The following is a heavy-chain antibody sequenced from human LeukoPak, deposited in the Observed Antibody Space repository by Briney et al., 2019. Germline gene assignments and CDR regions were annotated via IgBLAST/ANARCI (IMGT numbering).Heavy chain of an antibody. D-gene: IGHD3-3*01. J-gene: IGHJ6*03. CDR2: INPNSGGT. CDR1: GYTFTGYY. Sequence: EASVKVSCKASGYTFTGYYMHWVRQAPGQGLEWMGWINPNSGGTNYAQKFQGWVTMTRDTSISTAYMELSRLRSDDTAVYYCASISFWSGSYYYYYYMDVWGKGTTVTVSS. V-gene: IGHV1-2*04. CDR3: ASISFWSGSYYYYYYMDV.